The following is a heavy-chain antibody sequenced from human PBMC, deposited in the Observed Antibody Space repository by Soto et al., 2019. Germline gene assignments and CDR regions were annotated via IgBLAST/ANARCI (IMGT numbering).Heavy chain of an antibody. J-gene: IGHJ6*03. V-gene: IGHV4-34*01. CDR3: ARGGTGHMDV. Sequence: SETLSLTCAVYGGSFSDYYWSWFRQPPGKGLEWIGEINHSGSSNYNPSLKSRVTTSVDTSENQFSLRLSSVTAADTAVYYCARGGTGHMDVWGKGITVTVSS. CDR1: GGSFSDYY. CDR2: INHSGSS.